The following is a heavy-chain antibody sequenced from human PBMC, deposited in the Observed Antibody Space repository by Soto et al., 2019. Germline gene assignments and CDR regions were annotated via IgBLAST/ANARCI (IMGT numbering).Heavy chain of an antibody. CDR3: AGDKALGASISDAFDI. Sequence: QVQLQESGPGLVKPSQTLSLTCTVSGGSISSGDYYCSWIRQPPVKGLEWIGYIYYSGSTYYNPSLKSRVTKSVDTSKNQFSVKLSSVTAAYTAVYYCAGDKALGASISDAFDIWGQGTMVTVSS. CDR1: GGSISSGDYY. CDR2: IYYSGST. V-gene: IGHV4-30-4*01. D-gene: IGHD1-26*01. J-gene: IGHJ3*02.